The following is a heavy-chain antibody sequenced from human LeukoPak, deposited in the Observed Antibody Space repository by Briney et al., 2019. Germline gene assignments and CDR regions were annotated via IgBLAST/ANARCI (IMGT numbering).Heavy chain of an antibody. CDR2: MKQDGSEE. Sequence: GGSLRLSCAASGFTFRSYWMSWVRQAPGKGLEGVANMKQDGSEEYYVDSVKGRFTISRDNAKNSLYLQMNSLRVDDTAVYYCARWARYCSSGSCYSWFDLWGQGTLVTVSS. CDR1: GFTFRSYW. J-gene: IGHJ5*02. D-gene: IGHD2-15*01. CDR3: ARWARYCSSGSCYSWFDL. V-gene: IGHV3-7*01.